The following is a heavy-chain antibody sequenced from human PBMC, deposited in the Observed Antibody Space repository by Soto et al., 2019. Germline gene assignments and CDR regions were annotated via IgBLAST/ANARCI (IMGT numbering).Heavy chain of an antibody. CDR3: ARAAKTYYYDSSGYYYTFDI. V-gene: IGHV4-30-4*01. CDR1: AGSISSGDSY. J-gene: IGHJ3*02. CDR2: IYGSGSA. Sequence: QVQLQESGPGLVKPSQTLSLTCTVSAGSISSGDSYWGWIRQPPGRGLEWIGYIYGSGSAYYTPSLKRRVTISVDTSKNRFSLMLSSVTAADTAVYYCARAAKTYYYDSSGYYYTFDIWGQGTMVTVSS. D-gene: IGHD3-22*01.